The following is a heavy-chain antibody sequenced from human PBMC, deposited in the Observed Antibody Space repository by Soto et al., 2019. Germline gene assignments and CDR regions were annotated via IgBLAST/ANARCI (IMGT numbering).Heavy chain of an antibody. CDR3: ARGGSVGYRYPYGLDV. V-gene: IGHV3-13*01. J-gene: IGHJ6*02. Sequence: EVQLVESGGGLVQPGGSLRLSCAASGFSFSNYDMHWVRQATGKGLEWVSAIGIAGNTYYADSVKGRLTISRENDKNSLYLQMNSLRGEDTAVYYCARGGSVGYRYPYGLDVWGQGTTVTVSS. D-gene: IGHD5-18*01. CDR1: GFSFSNYD. CDR2: IGIAGNT.